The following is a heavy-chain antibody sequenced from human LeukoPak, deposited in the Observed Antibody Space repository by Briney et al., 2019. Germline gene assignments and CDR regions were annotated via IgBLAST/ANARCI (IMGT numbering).Heavy chain of an antibody. Sequence: SETLSLTCTVSGGSISSYYWSWIRQPPGKGLEWIGYIYYSGSTNYNPSLKSRVTISVDTSKNRFSLKLSSVTAADTAVYYCARGPSDAYGGNSDYWGQGTLVTVSS. V-gene: IGHV4-59*12. CDR2: IYYSGST. J-gene: IGHJ4*02. CDR3: ARGPSDAYGGNSDY. D-gene: IGHD4-23*01. CDR1: GGSISSYY.